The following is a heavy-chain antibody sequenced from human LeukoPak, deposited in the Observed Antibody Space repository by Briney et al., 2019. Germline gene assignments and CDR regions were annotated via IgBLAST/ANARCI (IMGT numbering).Heavy chain of an antibody. V-gene: IGHV4-34*01. CDR1: GGSFSGYY. Sequence: KPSETLSLTCAVYGGSFSGYYWSWIRQPPGKGLEWIEEINHSGSTNYNPSLKSRVTISVDTSKNQFSLKLSSVTAADTAVYYCARGLSGSSFDWGQGTLVTVSS. J-gene: IGHJ4*02. D-gene: IGHD1-26*01. CDR2: INHSGST. CDR3: ARGLSGSSFD.